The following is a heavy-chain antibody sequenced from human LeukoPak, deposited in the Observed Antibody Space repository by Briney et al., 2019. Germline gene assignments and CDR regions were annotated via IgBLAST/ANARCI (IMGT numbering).Heavy chain of an antibody. Sequence: PSETLSLTCAVSGGSISSGGYSWSWIRQPPGKGLEWIGYVYYSGITDYNPSLKSRVTISVDTSRYHFSLNLISVTAADTAMYYCARSLTNYALDAFDLWGPGTMVVVSS. V-gene: IGHV4-61*03. CDR3: ARSLTNYALDAFDL. D-gene: IGHD1-7*01. CDR1: GGSISSGGYS. J-gene: IGHJ3*01. CDR2: VYYSGIT.